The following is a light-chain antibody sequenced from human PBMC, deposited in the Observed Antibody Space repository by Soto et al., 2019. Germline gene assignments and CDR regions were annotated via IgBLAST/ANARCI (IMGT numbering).Light chain of an antibody. J-gene: IGLJ2*01. CDR1: NIGSKN. CDR3: QVWDSSTVV. V-gene: IGLV3-9*01. CDR2: RDS. Sequence: SYELTQPLSVSVALGQTARITCGGNNIGSKNVHWYQQKPGQAPVLVSYRDSNRPSVIPERFSGSNSGNTATLTISRAQAGDEADYYCQVWDSSTVVFGGGTKLTVL.